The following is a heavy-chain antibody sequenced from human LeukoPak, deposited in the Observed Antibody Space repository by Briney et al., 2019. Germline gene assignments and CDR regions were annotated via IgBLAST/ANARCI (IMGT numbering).Heavy chain of an antibody. D-gene: IGHD3-10*01. Sequence: GGSLRLSCAASGFTYSDYSLSWIRQAPGKGLEWLSYISGSGYTIYYAESVRGRFTICRDNAKNSLYLQMNSLRAEDTAVYYCARDLVRHYYGSGSYDYWGQGTLVTVSS. CDR2: ISGSGYTI. V-gene: IGHV3-11*01. CDR1: GFTYSDYS. CDR3: ARDLVRHYYGSGSYDY. J-gene: IGHJ4*02.